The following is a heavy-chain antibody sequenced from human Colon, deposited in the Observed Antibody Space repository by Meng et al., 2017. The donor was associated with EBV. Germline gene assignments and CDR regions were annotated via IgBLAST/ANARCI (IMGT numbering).Heavy chain of an antibody. J-gene: IGHJ4*02. CDR1: GFTFSSYS. CDR3: AKKGSPGFQPYDY. CDR2: ISGTTGNT. V-gene: IGHV3-23*01. Sequence: EGQLLGSGGGLVPPGGSLGLSCAASGFTFSSYSMSWVRQAPGTGLEWVSTISGTTGNTNYADSVKGRFTISSDNSKSTLYLQMNSLRAEDTALYYCAKKGSPGFQPYDYWGQGTLVTVSS. D-gene: IGHD2-2*01.